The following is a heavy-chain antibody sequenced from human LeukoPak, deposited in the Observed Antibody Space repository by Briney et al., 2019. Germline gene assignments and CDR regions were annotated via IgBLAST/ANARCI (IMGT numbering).Heavy chain of an antibody. V-gene: IGHV3-33*01. Sequence: GGSLRLSCAASGFTFSSYGMHWVRQAPGKGLEWVAVIWYDGSNKYYADSVKGRFTISRDNSKNTLYLQMNSLRAEDTAVYYCARGRGYSYGCGDYWGQGTLVTVSS. CDR3: ARGRGYSYGCGDY. D-gene: IGHD5-18*01. CDR2: IWYDGSNK. CDR1: GFTFSSYG. J-gene: IGHJ4*02.